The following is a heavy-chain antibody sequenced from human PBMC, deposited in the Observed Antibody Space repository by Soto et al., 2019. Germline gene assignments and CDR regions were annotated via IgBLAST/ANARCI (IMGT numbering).Heavy chain of an antibody. D-gene: IGHD3-16*02. CDR1: GGTFSSYA. CDR2: IIPIFGTA. Sequence: SVKVSCKASGGTFSSYAISWVRQAPGQGLEWMGGIIPIFGTANYAQKFQGRVTITADESTSTAYMELSSLRSEDTAVYYCASSLSYEAQPNYYYYYGMDVWGQGTTVTVSS. J-gene: IGHJ6*02. V-gene: IGHV1-69*13. CDR3: ASSLSYEAQPNYYYYYGMDV.